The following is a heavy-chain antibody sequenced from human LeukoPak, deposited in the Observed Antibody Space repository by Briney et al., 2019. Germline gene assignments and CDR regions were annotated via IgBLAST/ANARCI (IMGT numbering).Heavy chain of an antibody. Sequence: GGSLRLSCAASGFTFGNSWVHWVRQAPGKGLVGGSLINADGSTTTYADSVKGRFTISRDNARNTLSLEMSSLTIEDTAVYYCIVVVEPPDSDGFDVWGQGTMITVSS. CDR3: IVVVEPPDSDGFDV. CDR2: INADGSTT. D-gene: IGHD2-2*01. J-gene: IGHJ3*01. V-gene: IGHV3-74*03. CDR1: GFTFGNSW.